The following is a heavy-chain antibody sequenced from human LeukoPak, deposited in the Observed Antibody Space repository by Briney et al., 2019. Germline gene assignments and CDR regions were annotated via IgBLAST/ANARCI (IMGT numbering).Heavy chain of an antibody. CDR2: INSDGSST. J-gene: IGHJ4*02. V-gene: IGHV3-74*01. CDR1: GCSFSIYW. Sequence: PGGPLRLSCAASGCSFSIYWMHWVRQAPGKGLVWVSRINSDGSSTNYADSVKGRFTISRDNAKNTLYLQMNSLRAEDTAVYYCARGRRYCSGGSCYFDYWGQGTLVTVSS. CDR3: ARGRRYCSGGSCYFDY. D-gene: IGHD2-15*01.